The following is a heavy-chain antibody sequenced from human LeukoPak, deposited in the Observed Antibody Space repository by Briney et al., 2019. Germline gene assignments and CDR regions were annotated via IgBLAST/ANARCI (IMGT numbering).Heavy chain of an antibody. CDR3: ARLPGYVDL. J-gene: IGHJ2*01. Sequence: PSETLSLTCAVYGGSFSGYYWSWIRQPPGKGLEWIGEINHRGSTNYNPSLKSRVTLSIDTSKNQFSLRLSSVTAADTAVYYCARLPGYVDLWGRGTLVTVSS. V-gene: IGHV4-34*01. CDR1: GGSFSGYY. CDR2: INHRGST.